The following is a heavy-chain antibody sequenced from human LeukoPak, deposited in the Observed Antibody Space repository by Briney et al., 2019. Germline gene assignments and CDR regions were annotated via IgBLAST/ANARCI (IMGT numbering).Heavy chain of an antibody. CDR1: GFTFSSYG. V-gene: IGHV3-33*01. CDR2: IWYDGSNK. J-gene: IGHJ6*02. D-gene: IGHD2-2*01. CDR3: ARYCSSTSCQLHGMDV. Sequence: PGGSLRLSCAASGFTFSSYGMHWVRQAPGKGLEWVAVIWYDGSNKYYADSVRGRFTISRDNSKNTLYLQMNSLRAEDTAVYYCARYCSSTSCQLHGMDVWGQRTTVTVSS.